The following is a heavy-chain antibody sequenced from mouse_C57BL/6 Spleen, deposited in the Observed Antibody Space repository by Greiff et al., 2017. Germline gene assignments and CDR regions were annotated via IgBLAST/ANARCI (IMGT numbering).Heavy chain of an antibody. V-gene: IGHV1-82*01. Sequence: VQLVESGPELVKPGASVKISCKASGYAFSSSWMNWVKQRPGKGLEWIGRIYPGDGDTHYNGKFKGKAPLTADKSSSTAYMQLSSLTSEDSAVYFCARGGYYGSSPAWFAYWGQGTLVTVSA. J-gene: IGHJ3*01. D-gene: IGHD1-1*01. CDR2: IYPGDGDT. CDR3: ARGGYYGSSPAWFAY. CDR1: GYAFSSSW.